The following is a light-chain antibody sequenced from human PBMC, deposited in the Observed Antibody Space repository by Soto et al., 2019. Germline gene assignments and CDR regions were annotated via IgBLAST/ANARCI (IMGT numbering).Light chain of an antibody. J-gene: IGLJ1*01. V-gene: IGLV1-40*01. CDR3: QSYDSSLSGSEV. CDR1: SSNIGAGYD. Sequence: QSVLTQPPSVSGSPGQRVTISCTGSSSNIGAGYDVHWYQQLPGTAPKLLIYGNSNRPSGVPDRLSGSKSGTSASLAITGLQAEEEADYYCQSYDSSLSGSEVFGTGTKVTVL. CDR2: GNS.